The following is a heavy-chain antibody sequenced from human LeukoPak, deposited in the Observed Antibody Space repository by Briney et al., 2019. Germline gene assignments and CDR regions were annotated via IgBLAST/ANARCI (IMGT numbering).Heavy chain of an antibody. D-gene: IGHD6-19*01. CDR1: GYTFTSYA. V-gene: IGHV7-4-1*02. J-gene: IGHJ4*02. CDR3: ARGDQYSSGWYDNY. Sequence: ASVKVSCTASGYTFTSYAMNWVRQAPGQGLEWMGWINTKTGNPTYAQGFTGRSVFFLVTSVSSAYLQISSLKAEDTAVYYCARGDQYSSGWYDNYWGQGTLVTVSS. CDR2: INTKTGNP.